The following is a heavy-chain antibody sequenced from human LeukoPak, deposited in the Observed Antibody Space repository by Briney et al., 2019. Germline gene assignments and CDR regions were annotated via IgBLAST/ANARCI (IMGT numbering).Heavy chain of an antibody. J-gene: IGHJ4*02. Sequence: PGGSLRLSCAASGFIFRSYTMNWVRQAPGKGLEWVSSISSSSSYIYYADSVKGRFTISRDNAKNSLYLQMNSLRAEDTAVYYCARDFNYAALDYWGQGTLVTVSS. CDR1: GFIFRSYT. CDR3: ARDFNYAALDY. D-gene: IGHD4-11*01. V-gene: IGHV3-21*01. CDR2: ISSSSSYI.